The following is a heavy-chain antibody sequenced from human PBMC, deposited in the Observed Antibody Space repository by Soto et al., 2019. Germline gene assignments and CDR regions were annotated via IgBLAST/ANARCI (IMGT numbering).Heavy chain of an antibody. J-gene: IGHJ5*02. CDR2: IYHSGST. D-gene: IGHD2-2*02. V-gene: IGHV4-38-2*02. CDR1: GYSISSGYY. CDR3: ARDGYCSSTSCYMDWFDP. Sequence: PSETLSLTCAVSGYSISSGYYWGWIRQPPGKGLEWIGSIYHSGSTYYNPSLKSRVTISVDTSKNQFSLKLSSVTAADTAVYYCARDGYCSSTSCYMDWFDPWGQGTLVTVSS.